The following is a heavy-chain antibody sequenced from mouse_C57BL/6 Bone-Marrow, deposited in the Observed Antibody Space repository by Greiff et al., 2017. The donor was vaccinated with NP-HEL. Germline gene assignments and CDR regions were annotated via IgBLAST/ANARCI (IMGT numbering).Heavy chain of an antibody. CDR1: GYTFTDYN. CDR3: ARLGGVDY. V-gene: IGHV1-22*01. CDR2: INPNNGGT. J-gene: IGHJ2*01. Sequence: VKPGASVKMSCKASGYTFTDYNLHWVKQSHGKSLEWIGYINPNNGGTSYNQKFKGKATLTVNKSSSTAYMELRSLTSEDSAVYYCARLGGVDYWGQGTTLTVSS.